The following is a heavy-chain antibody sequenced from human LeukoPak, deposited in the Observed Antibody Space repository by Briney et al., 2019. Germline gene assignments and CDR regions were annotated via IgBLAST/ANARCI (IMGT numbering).Heavy chain of an antibody. J-gene: IGHJ4*02. Sequence: GGSLRLSCAASGFTFDTYALSWARRAPGKGLEWVSAISGSGTNTYYADSVKGRFTISRDNSKGTVFLQMNSLRAEDTALYYCAVAGSSDYYFDYWGQGTLVTVSS. V-gene: IGHV3-23*01. CDR3: AVAGSSDYYFDY. CDR1: GFTFDTYA. CDR2: ISGSGTNT. D-gene: IGHD6-19*01.